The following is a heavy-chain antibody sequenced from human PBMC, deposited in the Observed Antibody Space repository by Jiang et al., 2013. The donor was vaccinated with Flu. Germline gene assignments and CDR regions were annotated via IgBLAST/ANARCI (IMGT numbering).Heavy chain of an antibody. CDR1: GDTLSSYT. V-gene: IGHV1-69*06. J-gene: IGHJ5*02. D-gene: IGHD4-17*01. CDR3: ARATTVTTLGNWFDP. Sequence: GAEVKKPGSSVKVSCKASGDTLSSYTINWVRQAPGQGLEWMGWIIPMFGTVNYVQKFQGRVTITADKSTNTAYMELSSLRSEDTAVYYCARATTVTTLGNWFDPWGQGTLVTVSS. CDR2: IIPMFGTV.